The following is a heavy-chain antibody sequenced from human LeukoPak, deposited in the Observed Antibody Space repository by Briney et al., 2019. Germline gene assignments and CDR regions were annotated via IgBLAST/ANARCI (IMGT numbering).Heavy chain of an antibody. D-gene: IGHD1-1*01. Sequence: PSETLSLTCAVSGGSISSSNWWSWVRQPPGKGLEWIGEIYHSGSTNYNPSLKSRVTISVDKSKSQFSLKLSSVTAADTAVYCCARASHWNQLHYFDYWGQGTLVTVSS. J-gene: IGHJ4*02. V-gene: IGHV4-4*01. CDR3: ARASHWNQLHYFDY. CDR1: GGSISSSNW. CDR2: IYHSGST.